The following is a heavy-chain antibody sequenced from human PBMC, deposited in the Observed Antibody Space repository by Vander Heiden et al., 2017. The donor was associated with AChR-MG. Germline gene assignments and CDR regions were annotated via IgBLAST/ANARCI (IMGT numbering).Heavy chain of an antibody. V-gene: IGHV3-23*01. CDR1: GFTFSNHA. J-gene: IGHJ4*02. CDR2: ISGGSTSI. Sequence: EVHLLESGGGLVQPGGYLRLSCVASGFTFSNHAMTWVRQAPGKGLEWVSGISGGSTSIYYADSVKGRFTVARDNSKNTLYLQMNSLRAEDTAVYYCARTPLTSYDFWSGYEDFWGQGTLVNVSS. CDR3: ARTPLTSYDFWSGYEDF. D-gene: IGHD3-3*01.